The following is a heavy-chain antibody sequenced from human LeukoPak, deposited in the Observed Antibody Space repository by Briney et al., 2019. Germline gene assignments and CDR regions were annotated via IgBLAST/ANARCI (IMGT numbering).Heavy chain of an antibody. V-gene: IGHV3-21*01. CDR2: ISSSSSYI. D-gene: IGHD5-12*01. CDR3: ARDGLDIVATIGIYYYYYMDV. CDR1: GFTFSSYA. J-gene: IGHJ6*03. Sequence: GGSLRLSCAASGFTFSSYAMSWVRQAPGKGLEWVSSISSSSSYIYYADSVKGRFTISRDNAKNSLYLQMNSLRAEDTAVYYCARDGLDIVATIGIYYYYYMDVWGKGTTVTISS.